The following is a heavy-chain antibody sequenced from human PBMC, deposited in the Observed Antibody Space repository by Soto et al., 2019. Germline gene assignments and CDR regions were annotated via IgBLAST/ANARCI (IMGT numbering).Heavy chain of an antibody. CDR2: INHSGST. J-gene: IGHJ6*03. D-gene: IGHD6-6*01. CDR1: GGSFSGYY. CDR3: ARVGHSSSSGGYYYYYYMDV. V-gene: IGHV4-34*01. Sequence: PSETLSLTCAVYGGSFSGYYWSWIRQPPGEGLEWIGEINHSGSTNYNPSLKSRVTISVDTSKNQFSLKLSSVTAADTAVYYCARVGHSSSSGGYYYYYYMDVWGKGTTVTVSS.